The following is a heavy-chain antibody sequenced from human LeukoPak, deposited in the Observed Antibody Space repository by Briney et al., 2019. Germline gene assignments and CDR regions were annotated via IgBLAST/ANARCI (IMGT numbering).Heavy chain of an antibody. V-gene: IGHV4-59*01. D-gene: IGHD2-8*01. CDR3: ARAAGVPVAFDI. CDR2: IYYSGST. CDR1: GGSISSYY. Sequence: KPSETQSLTCTVSGGSISSYYWSWIRQPPGKGLEWIGYIYYSGSTNYNPSLKSRVTISVDKSKNQFSLKLSSVTAADTAVYYCARAAGVPVAFDIWGQGTMVTVSS. J-gene: IGHJ3*02.